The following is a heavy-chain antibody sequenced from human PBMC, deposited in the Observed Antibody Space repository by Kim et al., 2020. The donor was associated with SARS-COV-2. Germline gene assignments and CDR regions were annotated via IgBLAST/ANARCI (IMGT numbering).Heavy chain of an antibody. CDR2: SNSDGSST. CDR3: ARDLLGDSSAYIDY. J-gene: IGHJ4*02. V-gene: IGHV3-74*01. CDR1: GFTFSSYW. D-gene: IGHD3-16*01. Sequence: GGSLRLSCAASGFTFSSYWMTWVRQVPGKGLVWVSRSNSDGSSTSYADSVKGRFTMSIDSAKNTLYLQMNSLRPEDTAVYYCARDLLGDSSAYIDYWGQG.